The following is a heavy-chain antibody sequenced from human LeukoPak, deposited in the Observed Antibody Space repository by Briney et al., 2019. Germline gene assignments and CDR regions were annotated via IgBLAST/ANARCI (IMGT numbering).Heavy chain of an antibody. CDR3: AKVSAYCGGDCSTPLDY. CDR2: IRYDGSNK. J-gene: IGHJ4*02. Sequence: PGGSLRLSCAASGFTFSSYGMHWVRQAPGKGLEWVAFIRYDGSNKYYADSVKGRFTISRDNSKNTLYLQMNSLRAEDTAVYYCAKVSAYCGGDCSTPLDYWGQGTLVTVSS. D-gene: IGHD2-21*02. V-gene: IGHV3-30*02. CDR1: GFTFSSYG.